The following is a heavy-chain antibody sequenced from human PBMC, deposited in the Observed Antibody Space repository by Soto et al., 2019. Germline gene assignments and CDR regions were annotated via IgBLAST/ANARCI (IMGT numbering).Heavy chain of an antibody. J-gene: IGHJ4*02. Sequence: QVQLVESGGGVVQPGRSVRLSCAASGFTFSSYAMHWVRQAPGKGLEWVAVISYDGSNKYYADSVKGRFTISRDNSKNTLYLQMNSLRAEDTAVYYCARSSHLNDYGDYEEEASYFDYWGQVTLVTVSS. D-gene: IGHD4-17*01. V-gene: IGHV3-30-3*01. CDR1: GFTFSSYA. CDR2: ISYDGSNK. CDR3: ARSSHLNDYGDYEEEASYFDY.